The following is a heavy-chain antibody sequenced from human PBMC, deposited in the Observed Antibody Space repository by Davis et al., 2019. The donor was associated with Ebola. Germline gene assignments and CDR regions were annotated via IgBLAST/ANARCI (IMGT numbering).Heavy chain of an antibody. J-gene: IGHJ6*02. D-gene: IGHD6-19*01. CDR2: ISAYNGNT. CDR3: ARDRYSSGWQGLYYYGMDV. CDR1: GYTFTSYG. Sequence: ASVKVFCKASGYTFTSYGISWVRQAPGQGLEWMGWISAYNGNTNYAQKLQGRVTMTTDTSTSTAYMELRSLRSDDTAVYYCARDRYSSGWQGLYYYGMDVWGQGTTVTVSS. V-gene: IGHV1-18*01.